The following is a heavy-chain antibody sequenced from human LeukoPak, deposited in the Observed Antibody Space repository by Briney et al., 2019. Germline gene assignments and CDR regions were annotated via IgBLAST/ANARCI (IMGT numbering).Heavy chain of an antibody. CDR3: ARDYEDTAMDSKCYFDY. CDR2: SYHSGNT. Sequence: PSETLSLTCAVSVGSISSSNWWSGPRPPPGEGLDWIGESYHSGNTNHNPSLKSRVTIAVDKSKNQFALKLSSMTAATTAVYYCARDYEDTAMDSKCYFDYWGQGTLVTVSS. D-gene: IGHD5-18*01. J-gene: IGHJ4*02. V-gene: IGHV4-4*02. CDR1: VGSISSSNW.